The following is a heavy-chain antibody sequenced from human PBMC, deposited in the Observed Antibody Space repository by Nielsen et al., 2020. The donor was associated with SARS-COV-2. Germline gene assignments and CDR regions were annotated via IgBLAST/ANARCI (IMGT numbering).Heavy chain of an antibody. CDR2: IYSGGSST. CDR1: GFTFSSYA. J-gene: IGHJ4*02. V-gene: IGHV3-23*03. Sequence: GGSLRLSCAASGFTFSSYAMSWVRQAPGKGLEWVSVIYSGGSSTYYADSVKGRFTISRDNSKNTLYLQMNSLRAEDTAVYYCAKDRGGQWLALDYWGQGTLVTVLL. D-gene: IGHD6-19*01. CDR3: AKDRGGQWLALDY.